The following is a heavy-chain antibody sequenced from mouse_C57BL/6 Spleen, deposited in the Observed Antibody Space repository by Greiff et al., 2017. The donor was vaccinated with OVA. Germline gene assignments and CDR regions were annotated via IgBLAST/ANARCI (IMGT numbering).Heavy chain of an antibody. D-gene: IGHD2-4*01. CDR3: ARLYDYDGRVDY. CDR2: IYPGDGDT. CDR1: GYAFSSSW. V-gene: IGHV1-82*01. J-gene: IGHJ2*01. Sequence: QVQLKQSGPELVKPGASVKISCKASGYAFSSSWMNWVKQRPGKGLEWIGRIYPGDGDTNYNGKFKGKATLTADKSFSTAYMQLSILTSEDSAVYICARLYDYDGRVDYWGQGTTLTVSS.